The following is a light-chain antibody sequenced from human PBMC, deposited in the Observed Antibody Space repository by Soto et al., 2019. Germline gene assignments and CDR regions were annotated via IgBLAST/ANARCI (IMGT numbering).Light chain of an antibody. Sequence: DIQLTQSPSFLSASVGDRVTNTCRASQAISSSLAWYQHNPGKAPKLLIYAASTLQNGVQSSFSGSGSGTEFTLTISSLQPEDFATYYCQHLNDYRYTFGQGTKVEIK. CDR2: AAS. CDR1: QAISSS. J-gene: IGKJ2*01. V-gene: IGKV1-9*01. CDR3: QHLNDYRYT.